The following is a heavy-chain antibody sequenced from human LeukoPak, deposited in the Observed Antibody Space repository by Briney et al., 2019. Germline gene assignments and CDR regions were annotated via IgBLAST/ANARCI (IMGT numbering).Heavy chain of an antibody. Sequence: SETLSLTCTVSGYSISSGYYWGWIRQPPGKGLEWIGSIYHSGSTNYNPSLKSRVTISVDTSKNQFSLKLSSVTAADTAVYYCARTIKLDYYYYMDVWGKGTTVTISS. CDR1: GYSISSGYY. CDR2: IYHSGST. D-gene: IGHD5-24*01. CDR3: ARTIKLDYYYYMDV. V-gene: IGHV4-38-2*02. J-gene: IGHJ6*03.